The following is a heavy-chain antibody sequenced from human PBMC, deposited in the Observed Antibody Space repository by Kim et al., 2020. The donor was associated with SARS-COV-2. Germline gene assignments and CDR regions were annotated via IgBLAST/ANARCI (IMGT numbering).Heavy chain of an antibody. CDR3: ARELSGSAAADFSNWFDP. Sequence: SETLSLTCTVSGGSISSYYWSWIRQPPGKGLEWIGYIYYSGSTNYNPSLKSRVTISVDTSKNQFSLKLSSVTAADTAVYYCARELSGSAAADFSNWFDPWGQGTLVTVSS. CDR2: IYYSGST. CDR1: GGSISSYY. J-gene: IGHJ5*02. V-gene: IGHV4-59*01. D-gene: IGHD6-13*01.